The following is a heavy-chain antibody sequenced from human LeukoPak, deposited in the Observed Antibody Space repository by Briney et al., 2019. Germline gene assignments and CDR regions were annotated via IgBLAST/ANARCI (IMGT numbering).Heavy chain of an antibody. V-gene: IGHV4-31*03. Sequence: SETLSLTCTVSGGSISSGGYYWSWIRQHPGKGLEWIGYIYYSGSTYYNPSLKSRVTISVDTSKNQFSLKLSSVTAADTAVYYCAREEDTAMETDYWGQGTLVTVSS. CDR2: IYYSGST. D-gene: IGHD5-18*01. CDR1: GGSISSGGYY. CDR3: AREEDTAMETDY. J-gene: IGHJ4*02.